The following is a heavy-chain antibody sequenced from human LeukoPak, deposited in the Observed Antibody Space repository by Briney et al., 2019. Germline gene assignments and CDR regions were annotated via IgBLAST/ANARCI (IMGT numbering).Heavy chain of an antibody. J-gene: IGHJ4*02. D-gene: IGHD1-26*01. Sequence: GGCLRLSCAASRFTFSRYAMSWVRQAPGKGLGWGSTISGSVTTYYAHSVKARFTISTDNSKTTLYLQMNSLSAEDTAVYYCAKVGSPTVGPTTCWFDYWGQGTLVTVSS. CDR1: RFTFSRYA. V-gene: IGHV3-23*01. CDR2: ISGSVTT. CDR3: AKVGSPTVGPTTCWFDY.